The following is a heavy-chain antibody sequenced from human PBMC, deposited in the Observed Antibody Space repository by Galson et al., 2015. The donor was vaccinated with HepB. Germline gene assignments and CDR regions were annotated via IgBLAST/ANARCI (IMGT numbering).Heavy chain of an antibody. CDR2: IYPGDSDT. CDR3: AIPHYYDSSGYYFDWYFDL. D-gene: IGHD3-22*01. J-gene: IGHJ2*01. V-gene: IGHV5-51*01. CDR1: GYSFTSYW. Sequence: QSGAEVKKPGESLKISCKGSGYSFTSYWIGWVRQMPGKGLEWMGIIYPGDSDTRYSPSFQGQVTISADKSISTAYLQWSSLKASDTAMYYCAIPHYYDSSGYYFDWYFDLWGRGTLVTVSS.